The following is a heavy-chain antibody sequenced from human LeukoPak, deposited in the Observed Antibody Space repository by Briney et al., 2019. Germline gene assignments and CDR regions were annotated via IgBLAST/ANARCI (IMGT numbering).Heavy chain of an antibody. CDR2: INPSGGST. CDR1: GYTFTIYY. J-gene: IGHJ4*02. V-gene: IGHV1-46*01. D-gene: IGHD3-22*01. Sequence: ASVTVSCTASGYTFTIYYMHWVRQAPGQGLEWMGIINPSGGSTSYAQKFQGRVTMTRDTSTSTVYMELRSLRSEDTAVYYCARDYPYYYDSSGLDYWGQGTLVTVS. CDR3: ARDYPYYYDSSGLDY.